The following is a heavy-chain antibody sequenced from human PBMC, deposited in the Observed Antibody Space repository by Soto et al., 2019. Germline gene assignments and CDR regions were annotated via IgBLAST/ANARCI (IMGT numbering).Heavy chain of an antibody. CDR1: GYTFTSYA. CDR2: INAGNGNT. CDR3: ARDNYYGSGSYYTLGI. V-gene: IGHV1-3*01. D-gene: IGHD3-10*01. J-gene: IGHJ3*02. Sequence: ASVKVSCKASGYTFTSYAMHWVRQAPGQRLEWMGWINAGNGNTKYSQKFQGRVTITRDTSASTAYMELSSLRSEDTAVYYCARDNYYGSGSYYTLGIWGQGTMVTVSS.